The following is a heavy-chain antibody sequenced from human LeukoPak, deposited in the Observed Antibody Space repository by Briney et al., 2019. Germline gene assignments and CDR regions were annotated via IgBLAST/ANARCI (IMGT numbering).Heavy chain of an antibody. D-gene: IGHD3-22*01. CDR3: ARDYYYYDSSGYFSS. V-gene: IGHV1-18*01. CDR1: GYTFTSYG. Sequence: ASVKVSCKASGYTFTSYGINWVRQAPGQGLEWMGWINAYNSNTHYAQKLQGRVTMTTDTSTSTAYMELRSLRSDDTAVYYCARDYYYYDSSGYFSSWGQGTLVTVSS. J-gene: IGHJ5*02. CDR2: INAYNSNT.